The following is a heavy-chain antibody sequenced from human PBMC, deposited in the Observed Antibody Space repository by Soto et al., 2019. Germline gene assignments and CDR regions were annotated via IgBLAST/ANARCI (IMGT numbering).Heavy chain of an antibody. Sequence: ASVKVSFKASGYTFTGYYMHWVRQAPGQGLEWMGWINPNSGGTNYAQKFQGWVTMTRDTSISTAYMELSRLRSDDTAVYYCARAGYGDYENSYWYFDLWGRGTLVTVSS. CDR2: INPNSGGT. V-gene: IGHV1-2*04. CDR3: ARAGYGDYENSYWYFDL. J-gene: IGHJ2*01. D-gene: IGHD4-17*01. CDR1: GYTFTGYY.